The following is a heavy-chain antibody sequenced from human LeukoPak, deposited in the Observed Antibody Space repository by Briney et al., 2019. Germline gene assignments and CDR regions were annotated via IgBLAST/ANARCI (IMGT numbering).Heavy chain of an antibody. CDR2: LSSSGNSI. Sequence: GGSLRLSCAASGFSFSVYGMNWVRQAPGKGLEWLSYLSSSGNSIYYADSVKGRFTISRDSANNSLYLQMNSLRDEDTAVYYCARDRGTYYPLDYWGQGTLVTVSS. J-gene: IGHJ4*02. CDR1: GFSFSVYG. V-gene: IGHV3-48*02. D-gene: IGHD1-26*01. CDR3: ARDRGTYYPLDY.